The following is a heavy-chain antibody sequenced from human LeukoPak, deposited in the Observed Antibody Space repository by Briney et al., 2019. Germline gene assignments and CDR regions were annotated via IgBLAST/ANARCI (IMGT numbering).Heavy chain of an antibody. D-gene: IGHD4-17*01. CDR2: IYYSGST. J-gene: IGHJ3*02. CDR3: ARIRLTTVTTVGAFDI. V-gene: IGHV4-39*07. Sequence: PSETLSLTCTVSGGSISSYYWNWIRQPPGKGLEWIGSIYYSGSTYYNPSLKSRVTISVDTSKNQFSLKLSSVTAADTAVYYCARIRLTTVTTVGAFDIWGQGTMVTVSS. CDR1: GGSISSYY.